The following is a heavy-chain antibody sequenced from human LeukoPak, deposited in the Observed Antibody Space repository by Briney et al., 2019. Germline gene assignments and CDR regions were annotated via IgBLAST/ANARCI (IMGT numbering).Heavy chain of an antibody. J-gene: IGHJ4*02. CDR3: ARGSPAARTFDY. V-gene: IGHV3-74*01. D-gene: IGHD2-2*01. Sequence: GGSLRLSRAASGHTHSILYLHWATEAPGRGLVWVSRKNSDGSSTSYADSVRGGFTVSRDNAKKRLYVQEKTERARHADVYDCARGSPAARTFDYWGQGTLVTVSS. CDR2: KNSDGSST. CDR1: GHTHSILY.